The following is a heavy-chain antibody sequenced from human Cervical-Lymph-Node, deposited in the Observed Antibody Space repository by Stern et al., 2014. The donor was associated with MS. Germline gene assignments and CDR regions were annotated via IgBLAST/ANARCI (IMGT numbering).Heavy chain of an antibody. J-gene: IGHJ5*02. CDR1: GG. V-gene: IGHV1-69*06. CDR3: GRGGGDNWFDP. D-gene: IGHD1-26*01. CDR2: VIPFVGTS. Sequence: MQLVESGAEVKTPGSSVKVSCKASGGISWVRQAPGQGLEYMGGVIPFVGTSHYAQKFQGRVTITADTSTHTAYLELSSLKSDAPARSFGGRGGGDNWFDPWGQGTLVTVSS.